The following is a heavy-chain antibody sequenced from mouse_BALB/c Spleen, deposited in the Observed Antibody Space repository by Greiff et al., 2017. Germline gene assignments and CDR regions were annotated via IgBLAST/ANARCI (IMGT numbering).Heavy chain of an antibody. D-gene: IGHD2-4*01. Sequence: EVQVVESGGGLVKPGGSLKLSCAASGFAFSSYDMSWVRQTPEKRLEWVAYISSGGGSTYYPDTVKGRFTISRDNAKNTLYLQMSSLKSEDTAMYYCARHGDYDFYFDYWGQGTTLTVSS. CDR3: ARHGDYDFYFDY. CDR1: GFAFSSYD. CDR2: ISSGGGST. V-gene: IGHV5-12-1*01. J-gene: IGHJ2*01.